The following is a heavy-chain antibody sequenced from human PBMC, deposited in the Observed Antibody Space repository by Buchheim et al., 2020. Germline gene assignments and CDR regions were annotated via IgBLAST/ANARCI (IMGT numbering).Heavy chain of an antibody. J-gene: IGHJ4*02. Sequence: QVQLQQWGAGLLKPSETLSLTCAVYGGSFSGYYWSWIRQPPGKGLEWIGYIYYSGSTNYNPSLKSRVTISVDTSKNQFSLKLSSVTAADTAVYYCARQLEGDFDWLFHFDYWGQGTL. V-gene: IGHV4-34*11. D-gene: IGHD3-9*01. CDR3: ARQLEGDFDWLFHFDY. CDR1: GGSFSGYY. CDR2: IYYSGST.